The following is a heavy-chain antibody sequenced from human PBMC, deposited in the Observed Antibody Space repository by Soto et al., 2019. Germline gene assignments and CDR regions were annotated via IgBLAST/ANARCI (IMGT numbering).Heavy chain of an antibody. V-gene: IGHV4-39*01. CDR1: GGSISSSSYY. D-gene: IGHD4-17*01. J-gene: IGHJ6*03. CDR3: ARPYGDYGSDYYYMDV. Sequence: QLQLQESGPGLVKPSETLSLTCTVSGGSISSSSYYWGWIRQPPGKGLEWIGSIYYSGSTYYNPSLKSRVTISVDTSKNQFSLKLSSVTAADTAVYYCARPYGDYGSDYYYMDVWGEGTTVTVSS. CDR2: IYYSGST.